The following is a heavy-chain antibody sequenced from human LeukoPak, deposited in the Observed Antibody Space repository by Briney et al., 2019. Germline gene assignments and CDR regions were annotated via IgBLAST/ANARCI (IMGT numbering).Heavy chain of an antibody. J-gene: IGHJ4*02. CDR3: AKDLSGNYSPWPY. Sequence: GGSLRLSCAASGFTFSSSGMHWVRQAPGKGLEWVAVISYDGSNKYYADSVKGRFTISRDNSKNTLYLQMNSLRAEDTAVYYCAKDLSGNYSPWPYWGQGTLVTVSS. CDR2: ISYDGSNK. CDR1: GFTFSSSG. V-gene: IGHV3-30*18. D-gene: IGHD1-26*01.